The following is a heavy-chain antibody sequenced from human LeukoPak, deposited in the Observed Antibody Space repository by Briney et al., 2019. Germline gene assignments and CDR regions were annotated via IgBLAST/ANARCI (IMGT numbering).Heavy chain of an antibody. CDR2: ISWNSGSI. V-gene: IGHV3-9*01. D-gene: IGHD6-13*01. J-gene: IGHJ6*03. CDR1: GFTFDDYA. CDR3: AKGAAAGMDYYYYYYMDV. Sequence: GGSLRLSCAASGFTFDDYAMHWVRQAPGKGLEWVSGISWNSGSIVYADSVKGRFTISRDNAKNSLYLQMNSLRAEDTALYYCAKGAAAGMDYYYYYYMDVWGKGTTVTVSS.